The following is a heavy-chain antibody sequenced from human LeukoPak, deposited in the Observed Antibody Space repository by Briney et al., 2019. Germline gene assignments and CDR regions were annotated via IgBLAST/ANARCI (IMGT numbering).Heavy chain of an antibody. CDR1: GGSISSGSYY. V-gene: IGHV4-61*10. CDR2: IYYSGST. CDR3: ARWHGVELSGYGMDV. Sequence: PSQTLSLTCTVSGGSISSGSYYWSWIRQPAGKGLEWIGYIYYSGSTNYNPSLKSRVTISVDTSKNQFSLKLSSVTAADTAVYYCARWHGVELSGYGMDVWGQGTTVTVSS. D-gene: IGHD2-8*01. J-gene: IGHJ6*02.